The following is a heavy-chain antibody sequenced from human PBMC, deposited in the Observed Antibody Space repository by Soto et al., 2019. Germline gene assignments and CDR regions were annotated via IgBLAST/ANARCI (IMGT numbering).Heavy chain of an antibody. J-gene: IGHJ5*02. CDR2: ISDYNGNT. CDR1: GYTFTSYG. D-gene: IGHD3-22*01. CDR3: AREVVFIKGRRWFDP. Sequence: QVQLVQSGAEVKKPGASVKVSCKASGYTFTSYGISWVRQAPGQGLEWMGWISDYNGNTNYAQNLQGRVTMTTDTSTSTAYMELRGLRSDDTAVYYCAREVVFIKGRRWFDPWGQGTLVTVSS. V-gene: IGHV1-18*01.